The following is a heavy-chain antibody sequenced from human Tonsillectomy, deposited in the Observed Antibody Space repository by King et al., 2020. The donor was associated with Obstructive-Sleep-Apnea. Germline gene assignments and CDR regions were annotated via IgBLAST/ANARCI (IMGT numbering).Heavy chain of an antibody. CDR1: GGSISSYY. J-gene: IGHJ4*02. Sequence: QLQESGPGLVKPSETLSLTCTVSGGSISSYYWSWIRQPPGKGLEWIGYIYYSGSTNYNPSLKSRVTISVDTSKYQFSLKLSSVTAADTAVYYCAKSSGSGSYTREFDYWGQGTLVTVSS. CDR3: AKSSGSGSYTREFDY. CDR2: IYYSGST. D-gene: IGHD3-10*01. V-gene: IGHV4-59*08.